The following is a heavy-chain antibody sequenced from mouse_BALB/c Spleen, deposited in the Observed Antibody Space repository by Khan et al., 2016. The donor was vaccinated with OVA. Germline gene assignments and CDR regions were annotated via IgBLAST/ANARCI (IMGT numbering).Heavy chain of an antibody. D-gene: IGHD2-3*01. V-gene: IGHV14-1*02. CDR2: IDPENGNT. CDR3: ASDGYAPWFAY. CDR1: GFNIKDYY. Sequence: VQLQQSGAELVRPGALVNLSCKASGFNIKDYYIHWVKQRPEQGLEWIGWIDPENGNTIYDPKFQGKASITSDTSSNTAYLQLSRLTSEDTAVYDRASDGYAPWFAYWGEGTLVTVSA. J-gene: IGHJ3*01.